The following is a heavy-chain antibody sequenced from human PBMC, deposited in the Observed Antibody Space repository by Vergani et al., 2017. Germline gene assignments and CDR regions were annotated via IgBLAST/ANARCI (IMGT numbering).Heavy chain of an antibody. CDR2: ISSSGSTV. V-gene: IGHV3-48*03. D-gene: IGHD3-10*01. Sequence: EVQLVESGGGLVQPGGSLRLSCAASGFTFSSYEMNWVRQAPGKGLEWVSYISSSGSTVYYADSVKGRFTISRDKAMNSLYLQRNSLRAEDTAVYYCARVADSGLWAFDIWGQGTMVTVSS. J-gene: IGHJ3*02. CDR3: ARVADSGLWAFDI. CDR1: GFTFSSYE.